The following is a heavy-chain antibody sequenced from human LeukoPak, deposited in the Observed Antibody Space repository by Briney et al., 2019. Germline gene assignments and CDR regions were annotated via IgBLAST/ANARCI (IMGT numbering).Heavy chain of an antibody. D-gene: IGHD6-19*01. J-gene: IGHJ4*02. V-gene: IGHV3-9*01. CDR3: AKGIGYSSGWYEAYYFDY. Sequence: GRSLRLSCAASGFTFDDYAMHWVRQAPGMGLEWVSGISWNSGSIGYADSVKGRFTISRDNAKNSLYLQMNSLRAEDTALYYCAKGIGYSSGWYEAYYFDYWGQGTLVTVSS. CDR2: ISWNSGSI. CDR1: GFTFDDYA.